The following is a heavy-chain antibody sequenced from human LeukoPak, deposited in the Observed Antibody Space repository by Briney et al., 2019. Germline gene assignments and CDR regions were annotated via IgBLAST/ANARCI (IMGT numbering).Heavy chain of an antibody. CDR2: IYHSGST. Sequence: SETLSLTCAVSGYSISSGYYWGWIRPPPGKGLEWIGRIYHSGSTYYNPSLKSRVTISVDTSKNQFSLKLSSVTAADTAVYYCAGPKVLRFLEWLFAFHYWGQGTLVTVSS. V-gene: IGHV4-38-2*01. J-gene: IGHJ4*02. CDR1: GYSISSGYY. D-gene: IGHD3-3*01. CDR3: AGPKVLRFLEWLFAFHY.